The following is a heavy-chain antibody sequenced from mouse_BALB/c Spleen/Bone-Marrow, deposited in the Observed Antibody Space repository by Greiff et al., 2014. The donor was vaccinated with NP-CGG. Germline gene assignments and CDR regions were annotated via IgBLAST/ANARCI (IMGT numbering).Heavy chain of an antibody. CDR2: IYPGDGDT. D-gene: IGHD2-3*01. J-gene: IGHJ2*01. CDR3: ARWRYYFDY. Sequence: QVQLQQSGAELARPGASVKLSCKASGYTFTSYWMQWVKQRPGQGLEWIGAIYPGDGDTRYTQKFKGKATLTADKSSSTAYMQLSSLASEDSAVYYCARWRYYFDYWGQRATLPVPS. V-gene: IGHV1-87*01. CDR1: GYTFTSYW.